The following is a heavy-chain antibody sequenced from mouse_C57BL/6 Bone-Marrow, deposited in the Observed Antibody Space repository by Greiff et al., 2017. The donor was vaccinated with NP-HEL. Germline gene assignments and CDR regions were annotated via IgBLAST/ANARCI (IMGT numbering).Heavy chain of an antibody. CDR2: INPSSGYT. J-gene: IGHJ4*01. CDR1: GYTFTSYT. V-gene: IGHV1-4*01. Sequence: QVQLQQSGAELARPGASVKMSCKAPGYTFTSYTMHWVKQRPGQGLEWIGYINPSSGYTKYNQKFKDKATLTADKSSSTAYMKLSILTAEETAVYDSARSLRGYWDRGTGITVTA. CDR3: ARSLRGY.